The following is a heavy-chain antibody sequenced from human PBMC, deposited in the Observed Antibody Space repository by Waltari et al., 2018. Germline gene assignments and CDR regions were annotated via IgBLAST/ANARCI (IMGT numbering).Heavy chain of an antibody. CDR1: GYTFPSYA. Sequence: QVQLVHSGAEVKKPGASVKVSCKASGYTFPSYAMHWVRQAPGPRLEWMGWMNPNSGNTGYAQKFQGRVTMTRNTSISTAYMELSSLRSEDTAVYYCARARIRAGDYWGQGTLVTVSS. CDR3: ARARIRAGDY. J-gene: IGHJ4*02. V-gene: IGHV1-8*02. D-gene: IGHD3-10*01. CDR2: MNPNSGNT.